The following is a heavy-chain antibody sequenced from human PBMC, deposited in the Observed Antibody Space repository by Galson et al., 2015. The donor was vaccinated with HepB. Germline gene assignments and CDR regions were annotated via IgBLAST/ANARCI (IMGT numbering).Heavy chain of an antibody. D-gene: IGHD6-19*01. CDR2: INPSDGRT. V-gene: IGHV1-46*04. CDR1: GYNFATYY. Sequence: SVKVSCKASGYNFATYYIHWVRQAPGHGLEWMGVINPSDGRTTYAQKLQGRVPMTRDKSSSPVYMDLSILRSDDTAVYFCARERAPGWARTGYFDYWGQGTPVTVSS. CDR3: ARERAPGWARTGYFDY. J-gene: IGHJ4*02.